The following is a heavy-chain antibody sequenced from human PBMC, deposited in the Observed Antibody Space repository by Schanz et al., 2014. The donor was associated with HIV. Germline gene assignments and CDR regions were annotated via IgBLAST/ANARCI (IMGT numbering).Heavy chain of an antibody. J-gene: IGHJ6*02. D-gene: IGHD6-6*01. CDR3: ANPESPHSSSSDYYYGMDV. Sequence: EVQLVESGGVVVQPGGSLRLSCAASGFTFDDYTMHWVRQAPGKGLEWVSLISWDGGSTYYADSVKGRFTISRDNSKKTLYLQMKSLRAEDTAVYYCANPESPHSSSSDYYYGMDVWGQGPTVTVSS. V-gene: IGHV3-43*01. CDR1: GFTFDDYT. CDR2: ISWDGGST.